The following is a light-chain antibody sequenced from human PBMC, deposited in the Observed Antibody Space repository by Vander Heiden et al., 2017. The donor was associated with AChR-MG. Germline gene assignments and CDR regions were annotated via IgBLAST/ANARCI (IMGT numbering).Light chain of an antibody. V-gene: IGKV2-28*01. J-gene: IGKJ2*01. CDR2: WGS. CDR1: RSRLHRNGDNH. Sequence: IVFTQSPLSLPVSPGEPAPISSRSSRSRLHRNGDNHLDWYLQKPGQAPQLLIYWGSNRASGVPDRFSGSGSGTDFTLRISRVEAEDVGVYYCRQAKQSPYTFGQRTKLEIE. CDR3: RQAKQSPYT.